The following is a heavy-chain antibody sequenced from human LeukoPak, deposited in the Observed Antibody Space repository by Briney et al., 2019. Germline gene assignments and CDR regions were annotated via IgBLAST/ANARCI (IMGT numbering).Heavy chain of an antibody. CDR3: ARGGRYCSGGSCSTTFDY. D-gene: IGHD2-15*01. J-gene: IGHJ4*02. CDR1: GFTFSSYS. Sequence: GGSLRLSCAASGFTFSSYSMNWVRQALGKGLEWVSSISGSSSYTYYADSVKGRFTISRDNAKNSLYLQMNSLRAEDTAVYYCARGGRYCSGGSCSTTFDYWGQGTLVTVSS. V-gene: IGHV3-21*01. CDR2: ISGSSSYT.